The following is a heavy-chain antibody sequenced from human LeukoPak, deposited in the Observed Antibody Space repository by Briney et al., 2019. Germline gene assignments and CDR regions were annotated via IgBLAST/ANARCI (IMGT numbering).Heavy chain of an antibody. CDR1: GGSFSGYY. V-gene: IGHV4-34*01. J-gene: IGHJ4*02. Sequence: PSETLSLTCAVYGGSFSGYYWSWIRQPPGKGLEWIGEINHSGSTNYNPSLKSRVTISVDTSKNRFSLKLSSVTAADTAVYYCARGEDSSGYHDYWGQGTLVTVSS. D-gene: IGHD3-22*01. CDR3: ARGEDSSGYHDY. CDR2: INHSGST.